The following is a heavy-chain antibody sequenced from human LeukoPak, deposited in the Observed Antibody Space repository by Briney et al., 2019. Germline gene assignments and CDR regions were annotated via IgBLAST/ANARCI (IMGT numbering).Heavy chain of an antibody. D-gene: IGHD3-16*01. V-gene: IGHV4-61*02. CDR1: SGSISSGSYC. J-gene: IGHJ5*02. CDR2: IYTSGST. CDR3: ARDERRGSYGHWFDP. Sequence: SETLSLTCTVSSGSISSGSYCWSWIRQPAGKGLEWIGRIYTSGSTNYNPSLKSRVTISVDTSESQFSLKLRSVTAADTAVYYCARDERRGSYGHWFDPWGQGSLVTVSS.